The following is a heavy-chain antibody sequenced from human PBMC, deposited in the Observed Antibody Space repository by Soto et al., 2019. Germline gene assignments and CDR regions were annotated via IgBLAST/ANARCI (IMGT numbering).Heavy chain of an antibody. Sequence: SETLSLTCTVSGGSISSYYWSWIRQPPGKGLEWIGEIYHIGSTTFNPSLKSRVTVSVDKSKNHFSLKLSSVTAADTAVYYCARGPCSSTSCYGFDYWGQGIQVTVS. CDR1: GGSISSYY. D-gene: IGHD2-2*01. CDR3: ARGPCSSTSCYGFDY. CDR2: IYHIGST. V-gene: IGHV4-59*12. J-gene: IGHJ4*02.